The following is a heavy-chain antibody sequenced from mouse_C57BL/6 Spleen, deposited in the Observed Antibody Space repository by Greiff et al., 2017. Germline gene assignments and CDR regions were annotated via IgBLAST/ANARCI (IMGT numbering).Heavy chain of an antibody. J-gene: IGHJ4*01. CDR3: TTGVYSPYAMDY. CDR1: GFNIKDYY. Sequence: EVQLQKSGAELVRPGASVKLSCTASGFNIKDYYMHWVKQRPEQGLEWIGRIDPEDGDTEYAPKFQGKATMTADTSSNTAYLQLSSLSSEDTAVYYCTTGVYSPYAMDYWGQGTSVTVSS. V-gene: IGHV14-1*01. CDR2: IDPEDGDT. D-gene: IGHD2-12*01.